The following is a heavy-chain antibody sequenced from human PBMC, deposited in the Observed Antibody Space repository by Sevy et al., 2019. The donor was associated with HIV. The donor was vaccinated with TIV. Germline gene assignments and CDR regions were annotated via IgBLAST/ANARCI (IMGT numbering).Heavy chain of an antibody. Sequence: GGSLRLSCGVSGFTFSSYAMTWVRQPPGKGLEWVSIISGSGATTSYADSVKGRFTISRDNSKNDLYLQMNSLRAEDTAVYYCATLRSGVLKPAYYFDYWGQGTLVTVSS. V-gene: IGHV3-23*01. D-gene: IGHD3-10*01. J-gene: IGHJ4*02. CDR3: ATLRSGVLKPAYYFDY. CDR1: GFTFSSYA. CDR2: ISGSGATT.